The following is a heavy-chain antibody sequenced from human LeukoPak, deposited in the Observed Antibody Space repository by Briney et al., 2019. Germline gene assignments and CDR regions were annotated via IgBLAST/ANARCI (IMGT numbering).Heavy chain of an antibody. Sequence: SETLSLTCSVSGVSISSPNYYWGWIRQPPGKGLDWIGSFYYSGKTYYNPSLKSRVTISVDTSKNQFSLKLSSVTAADTAVYYCARAGSSGSLVYWGQGTLVTVSS. V-gene: IGHV4-39*07. CDR2: FYYSGKT. CDR1: GVSISSPNYY. CDR3: ARAGSSGSLVY. D-gene: IGHD6-19*01. J-gene: IGHJ4*02.